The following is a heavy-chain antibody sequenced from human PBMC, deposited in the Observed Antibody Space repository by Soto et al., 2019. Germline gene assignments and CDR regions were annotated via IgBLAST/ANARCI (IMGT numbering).Heavy chain of an antibody. CDR3: ARGSNHFDY. J-gene: IGHJ4*02. CDR1: GFTFSPFC. V-gene: IGHV3-74*01. D-gene: IGHD4-4*01. CDR2: INSDGNST. Sequence: EVQLVESGGGLVQPGGSLRLSWAASGFTFSPFCMHWVRQVPGKGPVWVSRINSDGNSTSYADSVKGRFTISRDNAKNTLYLQMNSLRAEDTAVYYCARGSNHFDYWGQGTLVTVSS.